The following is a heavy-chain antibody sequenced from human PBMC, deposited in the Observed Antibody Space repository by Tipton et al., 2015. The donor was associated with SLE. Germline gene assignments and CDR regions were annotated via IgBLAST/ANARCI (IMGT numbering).Heavy chain of an antibody. CDR3: ANSLPGDDFSSGSSYYFEN. CDR1: GDSINIGSFY. V-gene: IGHV4-39*01. J-gene: IGHJ4*02. D-gene: IGHD3-3*01. Sequence: TLSLTCTASGDSINIGSFYWGWIRQPPGKGLEWLGSMFFSDSTYYNPSLRSRITISIDTSKNQFSLRLGSVTASDTAVYYCANSLPGDDFSSGSSYYFENWGQGTLVTVSS. CDR2: MFFSDST.